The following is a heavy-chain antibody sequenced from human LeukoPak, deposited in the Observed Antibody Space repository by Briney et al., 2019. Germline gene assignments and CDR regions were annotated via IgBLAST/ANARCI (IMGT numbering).Heavy chain of an antibody. D-gene: IGHD3-10*01. V-gene: IGHV4-34*01. Sequence: TSETLSLTCAVYGGSFSGYYWSWIRQPPGKGLEWIGEINHSGSTNYNPSLKSRVTISVDTSKNQFSLKLSSVTAADTAVYYCARSRDGSGSYSYYYYYGMDVWGQGTTVTVSS. CDR1: GGSFSGYY. J-gene: IGHJ6*02. CDR3: ARSRDGSGSYSYYYYYGMDV. CDR2: INHSGST.